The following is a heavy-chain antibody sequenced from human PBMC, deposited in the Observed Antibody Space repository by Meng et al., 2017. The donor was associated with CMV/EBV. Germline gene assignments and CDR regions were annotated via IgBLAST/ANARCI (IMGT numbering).Heavy chain of an antibody. CDR1: GGSVSSGSYY. J-gene: IGHJ3*02. CDR3: ARDQGYCSSTSCLEGAFDI. D-gene: IGHD2-2*01. CDR2: IYYSGST. Sequence: SETLSLTCTVSGGSVSSGSYYWSWIRQPPGKGLEWIGHIYYSGSTNYNPSLKSRVTISVDTSKNQFSLKLSSVTAADTAVYYCARDQGYCSSTSCLEGAFDIWGQGTMVTVSS. V-gene: IGHV4-61*01.